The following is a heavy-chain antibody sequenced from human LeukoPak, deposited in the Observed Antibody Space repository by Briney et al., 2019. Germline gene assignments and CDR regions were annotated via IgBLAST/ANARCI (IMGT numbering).Heavy chain of an antibody. Sequence: SETLSLTCAVYVGSFSGYYWTWIRQSPGKGLEWIGEINDSGSINYNPSLKSRVTISVVTSKNQFSLKLSSVTAADTAVYYCARQSEGYFDLWGRGTPVTVSS. CDR2: INDSGSI. J-gene: IGHJ2*01. CDR1: VGSFSGYY. CDR3: ARQSEGYFDL. V-gene: IGHV4-34*01.